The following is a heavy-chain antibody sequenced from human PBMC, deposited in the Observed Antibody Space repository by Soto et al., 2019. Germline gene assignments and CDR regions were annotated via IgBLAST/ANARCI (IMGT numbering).Heavy chain of an antibody. CDR2: IYYSGST. J-gene: IGHJ2*01. V-gene: IGHV4-61*08. Sequence: QVQLQESGPGLVKPSETLSLTCTVSVSGGSVSTGVHYWSWIRQPPGKGLEWIGYIYYSGSTNYNPSLKSRVTRSVDTSKNQFSLKLTSVTAAATAVYYCARGYYTSWYWFDRWGRGTLVTVSS. CDR3: ARGYYTSWYWFDR. CDR1: GGSVSTGVHY. D-gene: IGHD6-13*01.